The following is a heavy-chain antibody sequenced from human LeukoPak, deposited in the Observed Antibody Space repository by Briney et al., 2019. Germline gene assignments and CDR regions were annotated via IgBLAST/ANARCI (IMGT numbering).Heavy chain of an antibody. Sequence: SETLSLTCTISGGSISTYYWGWIRQPPGKGLEWIGFVHYSGNTIYNSSLKSRVTISMDTSRNHFSLKLSSVTAADTAVYYCAREYCSSGSCSIDYWGQGTLVTVSS. J-gene: IGHJ4*02. V-gene: IGHV4-59*01. CDR1: GGSISTYY. D-gene: IGHD2-15*01. CDR2: VHYSGNT. CDR3: AREYCSSGSCSIDY.